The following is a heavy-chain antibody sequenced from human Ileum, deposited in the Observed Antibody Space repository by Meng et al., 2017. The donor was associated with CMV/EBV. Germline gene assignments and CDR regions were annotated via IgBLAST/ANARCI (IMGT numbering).Heavy chain of an antibody. CDR2: IYWDDDK. D-gene: IGHD3-22*01. CDR3: AHGNYKSSAYYYDY. J-gene: IGHJ4*02. V-gene: IGHV2-5*02. Sequence: QVPLQESCPTLVKPTQTRTLTCTSSGFSLSTSGVGVGWIRQPPGKALEWLAVIYWDDDKSCSPSLKSRLTITKDTSKKQVVLTMTNMDPVDTATYYCAHGNYKSSAYYYDYWGQGTLVTVSS. CDR1: GFSLSTSGVG.